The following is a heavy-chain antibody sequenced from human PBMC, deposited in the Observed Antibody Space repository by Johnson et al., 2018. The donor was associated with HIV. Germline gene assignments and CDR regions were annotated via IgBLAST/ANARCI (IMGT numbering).Heavy chain of an antibody. CDR1: GFTFSSYW. V-gene: IGHV3-7*05. CDR2: IKQDGSEK. D-gene: IGHD1-26*01. Sequence: DVQLVDSGGGVVQPGGSLRLSCAASGFTFSSYWMSWVRQAPGKGLEWVANIKQDGSEKYYVDSVKGRFTISRDNAKNSVYLQMNSLRAEDTAVYYCARDLRLGAIDAFDFWGQGTMVTVSS. CDR3: ARDLRLGAIDAFDF. J-gene: IGHJ3*01.